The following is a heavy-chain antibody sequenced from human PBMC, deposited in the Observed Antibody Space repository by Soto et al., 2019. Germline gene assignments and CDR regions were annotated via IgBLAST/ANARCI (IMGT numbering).Heavy chain of an antibody. CDR2: ISATGGGT. Sequence: PSETLSLSCAASGFKFSNYAMSWVRQAPGKGLEWVSLISATGGGTYYADSVKGRFTISRDNSHNTLYLQVHSLTAEGTAVYYCAKDRRAGGNSAFYFDFWGQGAQVTVSS. J-gene: IGHJ4*02. CDR3: AKDRRAGGNSAFYFDF. D-gene: IGHD3-16*01. V-gene: IGHV3-23*01. CDR1: GFKFSNYA.